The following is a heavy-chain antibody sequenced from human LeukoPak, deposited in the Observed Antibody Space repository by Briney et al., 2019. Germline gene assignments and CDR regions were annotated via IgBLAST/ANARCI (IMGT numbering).Heavy chain of an antibody. Sequence: GGSLRLSCAASGFTFSSYEMNWVRQAPGKGLEWVSYISSSGSTIYYADSVKGRFTIFRDNAKNSLYLQMNSLRAEDTAVYYCAREPYYYGMDVWGQGTTVTVSS. CDR1: GFTFSSYE. V-gene: IGHV3-48*03. CDR2: ISSSGSTI. CDR3: AREPYYYGMDV. J-gene: IGHJ6*02.